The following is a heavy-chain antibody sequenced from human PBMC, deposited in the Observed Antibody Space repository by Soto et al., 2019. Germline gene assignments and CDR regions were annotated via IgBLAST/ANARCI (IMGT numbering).Heavy chain of an antibody. CDR2: ISPISDPP. CDR1: VGTFGSYA. J-gene: IGHJ6*02. D-gene: IGHD1-26*01. CDR3: ATFHHSGYYYAMDV. V-gene: IGHV1-69*01. Sequence: QVQLVQSAAEVRKPGSSVKVSCNVSVGTFGSYAFSWVRQAPGQGLEWMGGISPISDPPKYAQGFQGRLTITADDPTRTVYMELSSLRSEDTAVYYCATFHHSGYYYAMDVWGQGTTVTVTS.